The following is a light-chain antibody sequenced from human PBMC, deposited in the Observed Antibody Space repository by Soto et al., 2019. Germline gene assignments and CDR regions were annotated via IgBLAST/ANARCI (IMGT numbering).Light chain of an antibody. CDR1: SSDVGSYNY. CDR3: CSYAGRYTYVV. CDR2: DVT. Sequence: QSALTQPRSVSGSPGQSVTISCTGTSSDVGSYNYVSWYKHHPDKAPKLMIYDVTKRPSGVPDRFSGSKSGNTASLTISGLQAEDEADYYCCSYAGRYTYVVLGGGTKVTVL. V-gene: IGLV2-11*01. J-gene: IGLJ2*01.